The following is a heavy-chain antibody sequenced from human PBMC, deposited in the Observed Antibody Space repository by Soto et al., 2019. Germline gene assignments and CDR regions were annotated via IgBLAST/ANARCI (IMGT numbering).Heavy chain of an antibody. CDR3: ARSYYNILTGYYT. CDR2: INYRGGT. D-gene: IGHD3-9*01. J-gene: IGHJ5*02. V-gene: IGHV4-34*01. CDR1: DGFFSGYS. Sequence: PSETLSLTCGVNDGFFSGYSWTWIRQSPGKGLEWIGEINYRGGTTYNPSLKSRATIEIDTSKSQFTLTLSSVTAADTALSYCARSYYNILTGYYTWGQGTQVTVS.